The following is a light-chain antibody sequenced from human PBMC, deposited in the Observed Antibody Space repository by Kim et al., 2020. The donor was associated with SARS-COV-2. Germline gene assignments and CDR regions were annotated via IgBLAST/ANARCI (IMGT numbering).Light chain of an antibody. CDR2: LNSDGSH. J-gene: IGLJ3*02. CDR1: SGHSSYA. V-gene: IGLV4-69*01. CDR3: QTWVTGIQV. Sequence: QPVLTQSPSASASLGASVKLTCTLSSGHSSYAIAWHQQQPEKGPRYLMKLNSDGSHSKGDGIPDRFSGSSSGAERYLTISSLPSEDEADYYCQTWVTGIQVFGGGTQLTVL.